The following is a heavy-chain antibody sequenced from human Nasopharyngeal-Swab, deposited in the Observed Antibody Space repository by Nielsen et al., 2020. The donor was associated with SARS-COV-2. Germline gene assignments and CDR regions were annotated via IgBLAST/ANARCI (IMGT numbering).Heavy chain of an antibody. D-gene: IGHD6-13*01. CDR3: AREGSSSYSTRDYYYYYMDV. Sequence: WIRQPPGKGLEWIGYIYYSGSTNYNPSLKSRVTISVDTSKNQFSLKLSSVTAADTTAYYCAREGSSSYSTRDYYYYYMDVWGKGTTVTVSS. CDR2: IYYSGST. V-gene: IGHV4-59*01. J-gene: IGHJ6*03.